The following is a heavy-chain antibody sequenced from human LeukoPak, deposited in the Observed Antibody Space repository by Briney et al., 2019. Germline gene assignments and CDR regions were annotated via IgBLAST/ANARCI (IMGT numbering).Heavy chain of an antibody. CDR1: GGSISSYY. J-gene: IGHJ4*02. V-gene: IGHV4-59*08. D-gene: IGHD6-13*01. CDR2: IYYSGST. Sequence: SETLSLTCTVSGGSISSYYWSWIRQPPGKGLEWIGYIYYSGSTNYNPSLKSRVTISVDTSKNQFSLKLSSVTAADTAVYYCAGLYSTGYYFDYWGQGTLVTVSS. CDR3: AGLYSTGYYFDY.